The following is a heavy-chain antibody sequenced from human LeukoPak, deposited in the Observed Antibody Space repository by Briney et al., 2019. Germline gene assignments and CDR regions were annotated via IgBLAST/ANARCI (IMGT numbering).Heavy chain of an antibody. CDR3: AVKQWLNWFDP. V-gene: IGHV4-30-2*01. D-gene: IGHD6-19*01. Sequence: SETLSLTCAVSGGSISSGGYYWSWIRQPPGKGLEWIGYIYHSGSTYYNPSLKSRVTISVDTSKNQFSLKLSSVTAADTAVYYCAVKQWLNWFDPWGQGTLVTVSS. CDR2: IYHSGST. J-gene: IGHJ5*02. CDR1: GGSISSGGYY.